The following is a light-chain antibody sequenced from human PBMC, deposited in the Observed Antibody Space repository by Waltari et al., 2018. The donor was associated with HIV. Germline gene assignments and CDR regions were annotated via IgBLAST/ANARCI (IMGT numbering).Light chain of an antibody. J-gene: IGKJ4*02. V-gene: IGKV1-39*01. CDR1: QGISSF. CDR2: AAS. Sequence: DIQMTQSTSSLSASVGDRVTITCRASQGISSFLNLYQQKPGKARKSLSYAASSLQSGVPSRFSGSGAGTDFALSGSSLQPEDFATYYCQQSYSTPLPFGGGTKVEIK. CDR3: QQSYSTPLP.